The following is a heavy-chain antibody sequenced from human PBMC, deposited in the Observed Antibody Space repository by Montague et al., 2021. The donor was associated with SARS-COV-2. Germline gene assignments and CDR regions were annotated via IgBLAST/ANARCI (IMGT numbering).Heavy chain of an antibody. Sequence: SETLSLTCTVSRGSLRLTSYHWGWIRQPPGKGLEWSGSIYHTGSTYYDPSHESRVTMSVNNSKNQFSMMLTSVTAADTAVYYCANFYSGSYNYWGHGSLVTVSS. CDR2: IYHTGST. CDR1: RGSLRLTSYH. V-gene: IGHV4-39*01. J-gene: IGHJ4*01. D-gene: IGHD1-26*01. CDR3: ANFYSGSYNY.